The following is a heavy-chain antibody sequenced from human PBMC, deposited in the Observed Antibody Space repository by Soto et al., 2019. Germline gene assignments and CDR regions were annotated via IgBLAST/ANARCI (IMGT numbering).Heavy chain of an antibody. CDR3: ARDASISDYYYGMDV. CDR2: IWYDGSNK. CDR1: GFTFSSYG. D-gene: IGHD3-3*02. J-gene: IGHJ6*02. V-gene: IGHV3-33*01. Sequence: QVQLVESGGGVVQPGRSLRLSCAASGFTFSSYGMHWVRQAPGKGLEWVAVIWYDGSNKYYADSVKGRFTISRDNSKNTLYLQMNSLRAEDTAVYYCARDASISDYYYGMDVWGQGTTVTVSS.